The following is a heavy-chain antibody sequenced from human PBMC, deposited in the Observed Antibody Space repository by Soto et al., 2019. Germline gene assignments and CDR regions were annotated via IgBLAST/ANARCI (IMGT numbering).Heavy chain of an antibody. D-gene: IGHD1-26*01. CDR3: ARDLRHSGWYPQRRVGATTGLGY. V-gene: IGHV1-2*04. Sequence: ASVKVSCKASGYTFTGYYMHWVRQAPGQGLEWMGWINPNSGGTNYAQKFQGWVTMTRDTSISTAYMELSRLRSDDTAVYYCARDLRHSGWYPQRRVGATTGLGYWGQGTLVTVSS. J-gene: IGHJ4*02. CDR2: INPNSGGT. CDR1: GYTFTGYY.